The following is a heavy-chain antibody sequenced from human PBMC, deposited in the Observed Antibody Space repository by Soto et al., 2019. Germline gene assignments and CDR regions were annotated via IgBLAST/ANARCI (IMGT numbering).Heavy chain of an antibody. CDR1: GFTFSSYG. V-gene: IGHV3-30*18. D-gene: IGHD2-15*01. CDR3: AKDYGYCSGCSCYSSGWFDP. CDR2: ISYDGSNK. J-gene: IGHJ5*02. Sequence: QVQLVESGGGVVQPGRSLRLSCAASGFTFSSYGMHWVRQAPGKGLEWVAVISYDGSNKYYADSVKGRFTISRDNSKNTLYLQMNSLRAEDTAVYYCAKDYGYCSGCSCYSSGWFDPWGQGTLVTVSS.